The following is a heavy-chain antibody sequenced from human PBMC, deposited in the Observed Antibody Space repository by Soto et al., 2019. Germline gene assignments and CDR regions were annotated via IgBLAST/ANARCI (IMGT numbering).Heavy chain of an antibody. CDR3: ALLWFGELGLNWFDP. V-gene: IGHV4-34*01. CDR2: INHSGST. CDR1: GGSFSGDD. Sequence: SETLSLTCAVYGGSFSGDDWSWMRQPPGKGLEWIGEINHSGSTNYNPSLKSRVTISVDTSKNQFSLKLSSVTAADTAVYYCALLWFGELGLNWFDPWGQGTLVTVS. D-gene: IGHD3-10*01. J-gene: IGHJ5*02.